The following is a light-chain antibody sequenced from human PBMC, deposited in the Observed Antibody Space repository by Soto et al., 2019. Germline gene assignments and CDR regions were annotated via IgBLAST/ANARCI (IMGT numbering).Light chain of an antibody. CDR1: QGIDTS. CDR2: AAS. CDR3: QQLHGYPIT. V-gene: IGKV1-9*01. Sequence: DIQLTQSPSFLSASVVDRFTITFLASQGIDTSLAWYQQKPGKAPKLLIYAASNFQSGVPSRFSGSGSGTHFTLTISSLQPEDFATYYCQQLHGYPITFGQGTRLEIK. J-gene: IGKJ5*01.